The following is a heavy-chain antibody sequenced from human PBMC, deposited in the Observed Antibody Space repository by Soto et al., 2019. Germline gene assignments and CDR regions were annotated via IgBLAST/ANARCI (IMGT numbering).Heavy chain of an antibody. J-gene: IGHJ4*02. CDR3: ARNRGGGSGSYWSGGYFDY. CDR1: GGSISSGGYY. CDR2: IYYSGST. V-gene: IGHV4-31*03. D-gene: IGHD3-10*01. Sequence: QVQLQESGPGLVKPSQTLSLTCTVSGGSISSGGYYWSWIRQHPGKGLEWIGYIYYSGSTYYNPSLKSRVTISVDTSKNQFSLKLSSVTAADTAVYYCARNRGGGSGSYWSGGYFDYWGQGTLVTVSS.